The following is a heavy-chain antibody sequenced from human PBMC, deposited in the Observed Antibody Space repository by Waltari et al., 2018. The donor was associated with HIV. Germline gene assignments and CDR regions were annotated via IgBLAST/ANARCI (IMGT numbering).Heavy chain of an antibody. CDR1: GFTSITFE. V-gene: IGHV3-48*03. CDR3: ARDGSSYYGLDY. CDR2: ISSSGSTI. J-gene: IGHJ4*02. D-gene: IGHD1-26*01. Sequence: EVQVVESGGGLVQPGGSLRLSCAASGFTSITFEMNWVRQAPGKGLEWVSYISSSGSTIYYADSVKGRFTISRDNAKNSLYLQMNSLRAEDTAVYFCARDGSSYYGLDYWGRGTLVTVSS.